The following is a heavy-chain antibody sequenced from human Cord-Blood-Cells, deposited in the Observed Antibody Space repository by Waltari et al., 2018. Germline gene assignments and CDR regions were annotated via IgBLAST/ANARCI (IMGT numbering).Heavy chain of an antibody. CDR3: ARYCSGGSCYDAFDI. D-gene: IGHD2-15*01. CDR1: GGSISSSSYY. V-gene: IGHV4-39*01. J-gene: IGHJ3*02. CDR2: IYYSGST. Sequence: QLQLQESGPGLVKPSETLSLTCTVSGGSISSSSYYWCWIRQPPGKGLEWIGRIYYSGSTYYNPSLKSRVTISVDTSKNQFSLKLSSVTAADTAVYYCARYCSGGSCYDAFDIWGQGTMVTVSS.